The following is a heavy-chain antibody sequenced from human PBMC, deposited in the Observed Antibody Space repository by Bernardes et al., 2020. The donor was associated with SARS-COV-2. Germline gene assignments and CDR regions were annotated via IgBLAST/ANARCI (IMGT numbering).Heavy chain of an antibody. J-gene: IGHJ4*02. CDR2: IYHTGSP. CDR3: ARRAYAGHFDS. D-gene: IGHD3-16*01. V-gene: IGHV4-4*02. Sequence: SETLSLTCTVSGGSISSSNWWNWVRQSPVKGLEWIGEIYHTGSPRYSPSLSGRATLNVDKSNNQFSLRLNSVTAADTAVYYCARRAYAGHFDSWGQGTLVTVSS. CDR1: GGSISSSNW.